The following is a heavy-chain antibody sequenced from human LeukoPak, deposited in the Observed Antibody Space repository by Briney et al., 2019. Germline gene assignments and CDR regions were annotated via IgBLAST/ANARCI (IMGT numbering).Heavy chain of an antibody. Sequence: GGSLRLSCAASGFMFSSYAMSWVRQVPGKGLEWVSTISGYGSSTDYADSVKGRFTISRDNSKNTLYLQMNSLRAEDTAVYYCAKDGYSGSYPSYYFDYWGQGTLVTVSS. CDR2: ISGYGSST. CDR1: GFMFSSYA. D-gene: IGHD1-26*01. V-gene: IGHV3-23*01. CDR3: AKDGYSGSYPSYYFDY. J-gene: IGHJ4*02.